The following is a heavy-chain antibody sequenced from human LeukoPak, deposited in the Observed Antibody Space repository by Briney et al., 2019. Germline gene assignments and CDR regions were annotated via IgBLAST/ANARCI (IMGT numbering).Heavy chain of an antibody. D-gene: IGHD6-19*01. J-gene: IGHJ4*02. Sequence: PGGSLRLSCAASGFTVSSNYMSWVRQAPGKGLEWVSVIYSGGSTYYADSVKGRFTISRDNSKNTLYLQMNSLRSEDTAVYYCARDSAVAGSFPDYWGQGTLVTVSS. CDR2: IYSGGST. CDR1: GFTVSSNY. CDR3: ARDSAVAGSFPDY. V-gene: IGHV3-53*05.